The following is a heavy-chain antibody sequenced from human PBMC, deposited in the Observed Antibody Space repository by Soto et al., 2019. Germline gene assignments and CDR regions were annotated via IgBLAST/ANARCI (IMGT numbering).Heavy chain of an antibody. CDR1: GFNFPTFW. D-gene: IGHD6-13*01. V-gene: IGHV5-51*01. CDR3: ARGEAAAATYGMDV. CDR2: IYPDDSDT. Sequence: GESLKISCKHSGFNFPTFWIAWVRQMPGKGLEWMGTIYPDDSDTRYSPSFQGQVTISADKSIQTAYLQWGSLKASDSALYYCARGEAAAATYGMDVWGQGTTVTVSS. J-gene: IGHJ6*02.